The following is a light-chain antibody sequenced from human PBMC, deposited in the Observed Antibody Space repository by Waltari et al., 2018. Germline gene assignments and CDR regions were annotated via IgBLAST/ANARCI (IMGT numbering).Light chain of an antibody. CDR2: DVS. J-gene: IGLJ2*01. V-gene: IGLV2-14*01. CDR1: SSDVGGYNY. CDR3: ISYSSATPGNVV. Sequence: SALTQPASVSGSLGQSITFSCTGTSSDVGGYNYVALNQQHPGKAPKLMIHDVSNRPSGVSIRFSGSKSGNTASLTISGLQADDEADYYCISYSSATPGNVVIGGGTKLTVL.